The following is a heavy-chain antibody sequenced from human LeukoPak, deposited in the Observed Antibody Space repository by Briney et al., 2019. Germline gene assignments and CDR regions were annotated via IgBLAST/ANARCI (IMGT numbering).Heavy chain of an antibody. CDR3: AREGGSYFRDY. CDR2: INHSGST. Sequence: SETLFLTCAVYGGSFSGYYWSWIRQPPGKGLEWIGEINHSGSTNYNPSLKSRVTISVDTSKNQFSLKLSSVTAADTAVYYCAREGGSYFRDYWGQGTLVTVSS. D-gene: IGHD1-26*01. J-gene: IGHJ4*02. CDR1: GGSFSGYY. V-gene: IGHV4-34*01.